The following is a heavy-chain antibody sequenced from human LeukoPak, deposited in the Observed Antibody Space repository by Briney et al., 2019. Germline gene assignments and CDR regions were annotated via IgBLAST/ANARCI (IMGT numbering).Heavy chain of an antibody. CDR2: IRSKGNKYAT. CDR1: VFTFSGAD. CDR3: IHYGSGSYSTDY. J-gene: IGHJ4*02. D-gene: IGHD3-10*01. V-gene: IGHV3-73*01. Sequence: QPWGSLRLSCATSVFTFSGADLHWGRQVSGKGLECVGRIRSKGNKYATEYAASVKGRFTISRDDSKNTAYLQMNSLKTEDTAVYYCIHYGSGSYSTDYWGQGTQVTVSS.